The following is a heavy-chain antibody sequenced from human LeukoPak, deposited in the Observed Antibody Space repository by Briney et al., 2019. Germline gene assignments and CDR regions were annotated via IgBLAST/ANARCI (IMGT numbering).Heavy chain of an antibody. V-gene: IGHV3-13*01. CDR1: GFTFIDYD. D-gene: IGHD6-19*01. Sequence: GGSLRLSCAASGFTFIDYDMHWVRQVIGKGLEWVSAIGIRGDTHYSGSMKGRFTISRENAESSLYLQMNSLRAEDTAVYYCARGGIQVSGIDEFDYWGQGTLVTVSS. J-gene: IGHJ4*02. CDR2: IGIRGDT. CDR3: ARGGIQVSGIDEFDY.